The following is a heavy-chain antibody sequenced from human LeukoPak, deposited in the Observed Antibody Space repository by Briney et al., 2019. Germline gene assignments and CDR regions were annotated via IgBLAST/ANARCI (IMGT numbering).Heavy chain of an antibody. D-gene: IGHD3-16*01. Sequence: PSETLSLTCTVSGGSISSYYWSWIRQPPGKGLEWIGYCYNSGSTNYHPSLKSRVTISVDTSKNQFSLKLSSVTAADTAVFYCARGWGYFDYWGQGTLVTVSS. CDR1: GGSISSYY. V-gene: IGHV4-59*01. CDR2: CYNSGST. CDR3: ARGWGYFDY. J-gene: IGHJ4*02.